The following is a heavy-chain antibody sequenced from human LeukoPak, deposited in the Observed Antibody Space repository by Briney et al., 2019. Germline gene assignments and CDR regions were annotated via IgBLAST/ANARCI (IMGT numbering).Heavy chain of an antibody. CDR1: GFTFSSYA. D-gene: IGHD5-24*01. CDR2: ISYDGSNK. Sequence: GGSLRLSCAASGFTFSSYAMHWVRQAPGKGLEWVAVISYDGSNKYYADSVKGRFTISRDNSKNTLYLQMNSLRAEDTAVYYCARDRRFIRDGYRGGFDYWGQGTLVTVSS. CDR3: ARDRRFIRDGYRGGFDY. V-gene: IGHV3-30*14. J-gene: IGHJ4*02.